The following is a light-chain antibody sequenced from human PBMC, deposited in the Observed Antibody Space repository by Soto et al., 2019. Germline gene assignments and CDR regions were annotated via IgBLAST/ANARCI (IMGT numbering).Light chain of an antibody. J-gene: IGLJ1*01. V-gene: IGLV1-51*01. CDR2: ADN. Sequence: QSVLTQPPSVSAAPGQKVTISCSGSSANIGGNSVSLYQQLPGTAPKLLIYADNKRPSVIPDRFSGSKSGTSATLGITGFQTGDEADYYCGSWDSSLSAYVFGTGTKV. CDR3: GSWDSSLSAYV. CDR1: SANIGGNS.